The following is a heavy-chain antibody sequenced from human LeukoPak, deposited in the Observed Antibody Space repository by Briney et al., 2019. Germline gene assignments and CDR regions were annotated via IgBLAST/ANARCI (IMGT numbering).Heavy chain of an antibody. CDR3: ARAGSWPYYNWFDP. D-gene: IGHD2-15*01. V-gene: IGHV4-59*01. CDR2: IYYSGST. CDR1: GGSISSYY. Sequence: PSETLSLTCTVSGGSISSYYWSWIRQAPGKGLEWIGYIYYSGSTNYNPSLKSRVTISVDTSKNQFCLKLSSVTAADTAVYYCARAGSWPYYNWFDPWGQGTLVTVSS. J-gene: IGHJ5*02.